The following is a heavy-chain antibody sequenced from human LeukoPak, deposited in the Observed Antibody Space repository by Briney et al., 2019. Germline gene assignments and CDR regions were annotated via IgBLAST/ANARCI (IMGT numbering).Heavy chain of an antibody. CDR3: ATGGNYYDSSGYYSLGAFDI. CDR1: GGTFSSYA. D-gene: IGHD3-22*01. CDR2: IIPIFGTA. J-gene: IGHJ3*02. Sequence: SVKVSCKASGGTFSSYAISWVRQAPGQGLEWMGGIIPIFGTANYAQKFQGRVTITTDESTSTAYMELSSLSSEETAVYYCATGGNYYDSSGYYSLGAFDIWGQGTMVTVSS. V-gene: IGHV1-69*05.